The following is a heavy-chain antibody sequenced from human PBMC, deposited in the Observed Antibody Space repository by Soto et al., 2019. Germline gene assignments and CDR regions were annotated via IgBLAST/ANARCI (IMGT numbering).Heavy chain of an antibody. Sequence: GESLKISCKGSGYSFTSYWISWVRQMPGKGLEWMGRIDPSDSYTNYSPSFQGHVTISADKSISTAYLQWSSLKASDTAMYYCASPPRTTTGLYDGMDVWGQGTTVTVSS. J-gene: IGHJ6*02. V-gene: IGHV5-10-1*01. CDR2: IDPSDSYT. CDR3: ASPPRTTTGLYDGMDV. CDR1: GYSFTSYW. D-gene: IGHD2-2*01.